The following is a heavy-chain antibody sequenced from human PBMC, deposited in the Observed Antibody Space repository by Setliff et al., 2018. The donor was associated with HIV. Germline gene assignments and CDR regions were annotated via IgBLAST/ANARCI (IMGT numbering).Heavy chain of an antibody. CDR3: ASTGGYSYGFFDS. D-gene: IGHD5-18*01. CDR2: IYYSGST. J-gene: IGHJ4*02. Sequence: PSETLSLTCTVSGGSIFSHYWSWIRQPPGKGLEWIGYIYYSGSTNYNPSLKSRVTIPVDTSKNQFSLKLSSVTAADTAVYYCASTGGYSYGFFDSWGQGALVTVSS. CDR1: GGSIFSHY. V-gene: IGHV4-59*11.